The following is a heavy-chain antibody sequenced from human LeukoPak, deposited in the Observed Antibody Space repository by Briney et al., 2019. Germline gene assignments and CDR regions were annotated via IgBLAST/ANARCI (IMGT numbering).Heavy chain of an antibody. CDR2: INPNSGGT. Sequence: ASVKVSCKASGYSFTSSYIHWVRQAPGQGLEWMGWINPNSGGTNYAQKFQGRVTMTRDTSISTAYMELSRLRSDDTAVYYCARSYGSGYYLDYWGQGTLVTVSS. CDR3: ARSYGSGYYLDY. J-gene: IGHJ4*02. D-gene: IGHD3-10*01. V-gene: IGHV1-2*02. CDR1: GYSFTSSY.